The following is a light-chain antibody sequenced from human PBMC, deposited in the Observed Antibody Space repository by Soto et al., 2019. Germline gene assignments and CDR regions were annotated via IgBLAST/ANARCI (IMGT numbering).Light chain of an antibody. V-gene: IGKV3-15*01. Sequence: EIVMTQSPDTLSVSPGERATLPCRASQSVSDRVVWYQQKSGQAPSLLIYAASTRAAGVPARFSGSGSGTEFTLTISSLQSEDFAIYYCQQRQYWPPITFGQGTRLEI. CDR3: QQRQYWPPIT. CDR1: QSVSDR. J-gene: IGKJ5*01. CDR2: AAS.